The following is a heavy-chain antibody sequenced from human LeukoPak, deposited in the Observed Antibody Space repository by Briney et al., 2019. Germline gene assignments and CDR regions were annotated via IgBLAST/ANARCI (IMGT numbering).Heavy chain of an antibody. J-gene: IGHJ6*03. Sequence: AGESLKISCKGSGYSFTSYWIGWVRQMPGKGLEWMGIIYPGDSDTRYSPSFQGQVTISADKSISTAYLQWSSLKASDIVMYYCARRRIVVVPAANLGDYYYYYYMDVWGKGTTVTVSS. CDR2: IYPGDSDT. D-gene: IGHD2-2*01. CDR1: GYSFTSYW. CDR3: ARRRIVVVPAANLGDYYYYYYMDV. V-gene: IGHV5-51*01.